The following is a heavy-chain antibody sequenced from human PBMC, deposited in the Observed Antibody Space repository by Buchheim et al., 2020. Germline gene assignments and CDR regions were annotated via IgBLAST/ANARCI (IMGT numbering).Heavy chain of an antibody. V-gene: IGHV4-39*01. CDR3: ARHANTIFFWGMDV. D-gene: IGHD3-3*01. Sequence: QLQLQESGPGLVKPSETLSLTCTVSGGSISSSSYYWGWIRQPPGKGLEWIGSICYSGTNYYNPFLNSRVTISVDTSKNTSSLNLTSVTAADTTVYYCARHANTIFFWGMDVWGQGTT. CDR1: GGSISSSSYY. CDR2: ICYSGTN. J-gene: IGHJ6*02.